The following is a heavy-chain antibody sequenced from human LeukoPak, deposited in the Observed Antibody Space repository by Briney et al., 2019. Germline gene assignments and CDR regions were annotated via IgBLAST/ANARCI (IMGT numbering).Heavy chain of an antibody. V-gene: IGHV3-74*01. J-gene: IGHJ5*02. CDR2: IDSDGSST. D-gene: IGHD3-16*01. Sequence: GGSLRLSCAASVFNSSNYWMHWVRQGPGKGLVWVSRIDSDGSSTNYADSVKGRFTISRDSAKNTLYLQMNSLRAEDTAVYYCARGGGSYGWFDPWGQGTLVTVSS. CDR1: VFNSSNYW. CDR3: ARGGGSYGWFDP.